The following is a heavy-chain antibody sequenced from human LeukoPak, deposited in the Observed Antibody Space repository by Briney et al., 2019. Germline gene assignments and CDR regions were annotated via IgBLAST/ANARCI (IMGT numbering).Heavy chain of an antibody. V-gene: IGHV4-4*07. CDR2: IYTSGST. D-gene: IGHD7-27*01. CDR3: GRLNTDWGFLFDS. J-gene: IGHJ4*02. Sequence: PSETLSLTCTVSGGSISTYYWSWIRQPVGKGLEWIGRIYTSGSTDYNPSLKSRVTMSVDTSKNQFSLKLTSVTAADTAVYYCGRLNTDWGFLFDSWGQGTLVTVSS. CDR1: GGSISTYY.